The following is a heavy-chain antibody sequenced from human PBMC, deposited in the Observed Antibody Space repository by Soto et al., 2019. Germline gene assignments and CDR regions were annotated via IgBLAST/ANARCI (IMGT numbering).Heavy chain of an antibody. CDR1: GGTFSTYA. J-gene: IGHJ4*02. CDR2: IIPLFGTA. D-gene: IGHD3-22*01. CDR3: ARGVHYDSSGYYYSY. Sequence: SVKVSCKASGGTFSTYAIDWVRQAPGQGLEWMGGIIPLFGTAKYAQNFQGRITITADESTNTAYMELRSLRSQDTAVYYCARGVHYDSSGYYYSYWGQGTLVTVSS. V-gene: IGHV1-69*13.